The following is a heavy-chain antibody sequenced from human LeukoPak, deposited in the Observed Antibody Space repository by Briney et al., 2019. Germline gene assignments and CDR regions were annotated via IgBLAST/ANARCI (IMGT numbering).Heavy chain of an antibody. V-gene: IGHV3-30*02. J-gene: IGHJ5*02. CDR3: ARERGVIELNWFDP. CDR2: IRYDGSNK. CDR1: GFTFSSYG. D-gene: IGHD3-10*01. Sequence: GGSLRLSCAASGFTFSSYGMHWVRQAPGKGLEWVAFIRYDGSNKYYADSVKGRFTISRDNSKNTLYLQMNSLRAEDTAVYYCARERGVIELNWFDPWGQGTLVTVSS.